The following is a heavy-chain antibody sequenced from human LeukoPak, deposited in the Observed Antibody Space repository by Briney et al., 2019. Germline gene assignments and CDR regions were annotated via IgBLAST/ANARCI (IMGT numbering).Heavy chain of an antibody. CDR2: ISTYNGNT. V-gene: IGHV1-18*01. D-gene: IGHD3-3*01. CDR3: ARGAIFGVVIPHDYYYMDV. J-gene: IGHJ6*03. Sequence: GASVKVSCKASGYTFTSYGISWVRQAPGQGLEWMGWISTYNGNTNYAQKLQGRVTMTTDTSTSTAYVELRSLRSDDTAVYYCARGAIFGVVIPHDYYYMDVWGKGTTVTVSS. CDR1: GYTFTSYG.